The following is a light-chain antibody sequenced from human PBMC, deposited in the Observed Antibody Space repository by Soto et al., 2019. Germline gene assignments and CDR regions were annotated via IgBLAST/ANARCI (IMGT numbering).Light chain of an antibody. J-gene: IGLJ1*01. CDR3: SSYASSTTCV. V-gene: IGLV2-11*01. CDR1: SSDVGDYDY. CDR2: DVT. Sequence: QSALTQPASVSGSPGQSVTISCTGTSSDVGDYDYVSWYLQHPGTAPKLLISDVTSRHSGVSDRFSGSKSGNTASLTISGLQGDDEGDYYCSSYASSTTCVFGTGTKVTVL.